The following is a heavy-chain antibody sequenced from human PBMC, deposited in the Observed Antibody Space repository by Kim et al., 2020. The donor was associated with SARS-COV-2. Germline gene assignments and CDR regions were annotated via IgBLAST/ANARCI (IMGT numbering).Heavy chain of an antibody. Sequence: GYAGSVKGRFTISRDNAKNSLYLQMKSLRAEDTALYYCAKCPINSYYFDYWGQGTLVTVSS. D-gene: IGHD2-21*01. J-gene: IGHJ4*02. V-gene: IGHV3-9*01. CDR3: AKCPINSYYFDY.